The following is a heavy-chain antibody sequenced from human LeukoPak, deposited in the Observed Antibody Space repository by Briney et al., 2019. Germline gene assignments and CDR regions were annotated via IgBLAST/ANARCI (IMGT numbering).Heavy chain of an antibody. CDR3: ARDALGYGGQNYGMDV. V-gene: IGHV3-53*01. J-gene: IGHJ6*04. Sequence: GGSLRLSCAASGFTFSNAWMSWVRQAPGKGLEWVSVIYSGGSTYYADSVKGRFTISRDNSKNTLYLQMNSRRAEDTAVYYCARDALGYGGQNYGMDVWGKGTTVTVSS. CDR2: IYSGGST. D-gene: IGHD5-12*01. CDR1: GFTFSNAW.